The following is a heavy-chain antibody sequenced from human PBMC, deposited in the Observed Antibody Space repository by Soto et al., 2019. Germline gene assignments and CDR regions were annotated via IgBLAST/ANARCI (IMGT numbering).Heavy chain of an antibody. J-gene: IGHJ3*02. V-gene: IGHV5-51*01. CDR1: GYSFTSYW. Sequence: GESLKISCKGSGYSFTSYWIGWVRQMPGKGLEWMGIIYPGDSDTRYSPSFQGQVTISADKSISTAYLQWSSLKASDTAMYYCARQYIVATHDDAFDIWGQGTMVTVSS. CDR2: IYPGDSDT. CDR3: ARQYIVATHDDAFDI. D-gene: IGHD5-12*01.